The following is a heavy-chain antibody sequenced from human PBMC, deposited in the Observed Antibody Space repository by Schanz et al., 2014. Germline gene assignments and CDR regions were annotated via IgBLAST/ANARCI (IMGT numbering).Heavy chain of an antibody. V-gene: IGHV3-23*01. Sequence: EVQLLDSGGGLVQPGGSLRLSCAASGFTFSSYAMSWVRQAPGKGLEWVSALSGSGVSTYYADSVKGRFTISRDNSENTLYLQMNSLRTEDTAVYYCASPSGYSDYGTYFDFWGQGTLVTVSS. J-gene: IGHJ4*02. CDR2: LSGSGVST. CDR1: GFTFSSYA. D-gene: IGHD5-12*01. CDR3: ASPSGYSDYGTYFDF.